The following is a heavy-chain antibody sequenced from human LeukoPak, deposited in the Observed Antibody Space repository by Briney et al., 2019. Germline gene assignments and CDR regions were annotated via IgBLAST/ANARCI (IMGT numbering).Heavy chain of an antibody. CDR3: ARDLLVGKYSSSSWGYYFDY. D-gene: IGHD6-6*01. CDR1: GGTFSSYA. J-gene: IGHJ4*02. Sequence: ASVKVSCKASGGTFSSYAISWVRQAPGQGLEWMGGIIPIFGTANYAQKFQGRVTITAGKSTSTAYMELSSLRSEDTAVYYCARDLLVGKYSSSSWGYYFDYWGQGTLVTVSS. CDR2: IIPIFGTA. V-gene: IGHV1-69*06.